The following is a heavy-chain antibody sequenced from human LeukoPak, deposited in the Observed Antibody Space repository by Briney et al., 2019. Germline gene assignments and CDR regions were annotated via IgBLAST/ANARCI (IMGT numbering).Heavy chain of an antibody. CDR3: ARDLVYSSGWLGY. CDR1: GYTFTGYY. D-gene: IGHD6-19*01. CDR2: INPNSGGT. J-gene: IGHJ4*02. V-gene: IGHV1-2*02. Sequence: GAPVKVSCKASGYTFTGYYMHWVRQAPGQGLEWMGWINPNSGGTNYAQKFQGRVTMTRDTSISTAYMELSRLRSADTAVYYCARDLVYSSGWLGYWGQGTLVTVSS.